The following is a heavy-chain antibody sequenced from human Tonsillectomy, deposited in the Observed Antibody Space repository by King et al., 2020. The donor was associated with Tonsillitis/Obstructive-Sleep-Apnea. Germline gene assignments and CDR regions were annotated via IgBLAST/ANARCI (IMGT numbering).Heavy chain of an antibody. J-gene: IGHJ4*02. CDR1: GGSFSGYY. CDR2: INHSGST. V-gene: IGHV4-34*01. CDR3: ARGLRVYSYGYFYY. Sequence: VQLQQWGAGLLKPSETLSLPCAVYGGSFSGYYWSWIRQPPGKGLEWIGEINHSGSTNYNPSLKRRVTISEDTSKNQLSLKMRSVTAADTAVYYCARGLRVYSYGYFYYWGQGTLVTVSS. D-gene: IGHD5-18*01.